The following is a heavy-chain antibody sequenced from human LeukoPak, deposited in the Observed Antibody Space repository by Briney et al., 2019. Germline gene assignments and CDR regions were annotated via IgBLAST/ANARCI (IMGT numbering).Heavy chain of an antibody. J-gene: IGHJ3*02. Sequence: GGSQRLSCATSGFSFSTYTMSWVRQAPGEGLEWVSGISASGFSPYYADSVKGRFTISRDSSKNTLYLQVNSLRAEDTAVYYCAKALAPYCSGGSCEGGDAFDIWGQGTMVTVSS. CDR2: ISASGFSP. D-gene: IGHD2-15*01. V-gene: IGHV3-23*01. CDR3: AKALAPYCSGGSCEGGDAFDI. CDR1: GFSFSTYT.